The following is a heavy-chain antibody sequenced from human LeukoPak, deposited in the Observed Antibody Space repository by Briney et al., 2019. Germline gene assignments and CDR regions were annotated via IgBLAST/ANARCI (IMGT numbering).Heavy chain of an antibody. Sequence: ASVKVSCKASGYTFTGYYMHWVRQAPGQGLEWMGWINPNSGGTNYAQKFQGRVTMTRDTSISTAYMELSRLRSDDTAVYYCARPYYDFWSGYYNDAFDIWGQGTMVTVSS. V-gene: IGHV1-2*02. CDR1: GYTFTGYY. D-gene: IGHD3-3*01. CDR2: INPNSGGT. J-gene: IGHJ3*02. CDR3: ARPYYDFWSGYYNDAFDI.